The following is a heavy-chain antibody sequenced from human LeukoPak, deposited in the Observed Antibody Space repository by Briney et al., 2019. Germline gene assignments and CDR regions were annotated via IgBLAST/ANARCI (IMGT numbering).Heavy chain of an antibody. CDR2: IYYSGST. Sequence: SETLSLTCTVSGGSISSSSYYWGWIRQPPGKGLEWIGSIYYSGSTYYNPSLKSRVTISVDTSKNQFSLKLSSVTAADTAVYYCARGGTPGFCYYDWGQGTLVTVSS. V-gene: IGHV4-39*01. D-gene: IGHD3-10*01. CDR3: ARGGTPGFCYYD. J-gene: IGHJ4*02. CDR1: GGSISSSSYY.